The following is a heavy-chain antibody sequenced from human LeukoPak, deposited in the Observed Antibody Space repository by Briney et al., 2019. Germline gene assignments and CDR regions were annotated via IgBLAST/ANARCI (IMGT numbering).Heavy chain of an antibody. CDR3: AKDSRSSGWYNWFDP. V-gene: IGHV3-23*01. Sequence: GGSLRLSCAASGFTFSSYAMSWVRQAPRKGLDWVSAISGSGDSTYYADSVKGRFTISRDNSKNTLYLQMNRLRAEDTAIYYCAKDSRSSGWYNWFDPWGQGTLVTVSS. CDR2: ISGSGDST. J-gene: IGHJ5*02. D-gene: IGHD6-19*01. CDR1: GFTFSSYA.